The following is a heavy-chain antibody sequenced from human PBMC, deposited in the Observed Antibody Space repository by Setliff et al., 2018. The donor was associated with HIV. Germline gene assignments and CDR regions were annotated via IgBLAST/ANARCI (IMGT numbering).Heavy chain of an antibody. CDR1: GYTFTSYG. CDR3: ARVSRGIFDSWPPCY. Sequence: ASVKVSCQASGYTFTSYGIGRVRQAPGQGLEWMGWINAYNGNANYVQDLQGRVTMTTDRSTSTAYMELRSLRSDDAAVYYCARVSRGIFDSWPPCYWGQGTLVTVSS. V-gene: IGHV1-18*01. D-gene: IGHD3-9*01. CDR2: INAYNGNA. J-gene: IGHJ4*02.